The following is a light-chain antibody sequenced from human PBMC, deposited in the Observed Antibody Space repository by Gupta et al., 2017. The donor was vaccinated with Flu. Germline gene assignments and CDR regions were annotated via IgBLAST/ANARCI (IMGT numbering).Light chain of an antibody. J-gene: IGLJ1*01. Sequence: QSALTQPASVSGSPGQSITISCTGTRSDIGGYTLVSWYQQHPGKAPKVMIYEDSKRPSGASNRVSGSKSGNTASLTIAGLQAEDEGDYYCCSDAGDNTYVFGSGTRVTVL. CDR2: EDS. CDR1: RSDIGGYTL. V-gene: IGLV2-23*01. CDR3: CSDAGDNTYV.